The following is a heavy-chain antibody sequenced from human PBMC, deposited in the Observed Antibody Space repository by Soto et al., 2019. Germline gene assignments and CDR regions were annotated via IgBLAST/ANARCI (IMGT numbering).Heavy chain of an antibody. V-gene: IGHV4-4*07. CDR3: ARDVHSGSPYYYYYGMDV. CDR1: GGSISSYY. D-gene: IGHD1-26*01. J-gene: IGHJ6*02. CDR2: IYTSGST. Sequence: PSETLSLTCTVSGGSISSYYWSWIRQPAGKGLEWIGRIYTSGSTNYNPSLKSRVTMSVDTSKNQFSLKLSSVTAADTAVYYCARDVHSGSPYYYYYGMDVWGQGTTVTVS.